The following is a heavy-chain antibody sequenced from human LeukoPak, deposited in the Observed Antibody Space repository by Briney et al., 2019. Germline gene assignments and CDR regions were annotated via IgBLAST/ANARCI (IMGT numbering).Heavy chain of an antibody. Sequence: SETLSLTCAVYGGSFSGYYWSWIRQPPGKGLEWIGEINHSGSTNYNPSLKSRVTISVDTSKNQFSLKLSSVTAADTAVYYCARGTIVVVPAATNYFDHWGQGTLVTVSS. CDR3: ARGTIVVVPAATNYFDH. V-gene: IGHV4-34*01. CDR1: GGSFSGYY. J-gene: IGHJ4*02. CDR2: INHSGST. D-gene: IGHD2-2*01.